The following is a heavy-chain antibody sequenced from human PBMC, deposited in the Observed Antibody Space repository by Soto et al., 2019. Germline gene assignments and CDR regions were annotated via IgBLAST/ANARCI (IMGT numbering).Heavy chain of an antibody. D-gene: IGHD3-16*01. Sequence: QVQLVQSGSEVKKPGASVKVSCKASGKSFTTFGISWVRQAPGQGLEWMGWIGPYNGNTNYAQNFQGRVSMTTDTPTNTAYMELRNLRSDDTAVYFCARTQGDYDWGVFDYWGQGTLVTVSS. V-gene: IGHV1-18*04. CDR2: IGPYNGNT. CDR3: ARTQGDYDWGVFDY. CDR1: GKSFTTFG. J-gene: IGHJ4*02.